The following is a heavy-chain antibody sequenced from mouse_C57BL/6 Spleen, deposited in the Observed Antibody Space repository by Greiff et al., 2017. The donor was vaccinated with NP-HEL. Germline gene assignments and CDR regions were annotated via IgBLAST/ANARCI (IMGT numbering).Heavy chain of an antibody. Sequence: QVQLKESGPELVKPGASVKISCKASGYAFSSSWMNWVKQRPGKGLEWIGRLYPGDGDTNYNGKFKGKATLTADKSSSTAYMQLSSLTSEDSAVYFCARVPDYYAMDYWGQGTSVTVSS. V-gene: IGHV1-82*01. CDR2: LYPGDGDT. CDR1: GYAFSSSW. D-gene: IGHD2-14*01. CDR3: ARVPDYYAMDY. J-gene: IGHJ4*01.